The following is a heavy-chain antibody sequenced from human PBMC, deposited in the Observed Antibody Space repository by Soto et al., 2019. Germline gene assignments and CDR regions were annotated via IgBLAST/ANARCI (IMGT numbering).Heavy chain of an antibody. Sequence: ASVKVSCKASGYTFTGYYMHWVRQAPGQGLEWMGWINPNSGGTNYAQKFQGWVTMTRDTYISTAFMEVSRLRSDDTAVYYCGRAPLITIFGVVTPPPNYYYYYMDVWGKGTTVTVSS. V-gene: IGHV1-2*04. CDR3: GRAPLITIFGVVTPPPNYYYYYMDV. J-gene: IGHJ6*03. CDR1: GYTFTGYY. CDR2: INPNSGGT. D-gene: IGHD3-3*01.